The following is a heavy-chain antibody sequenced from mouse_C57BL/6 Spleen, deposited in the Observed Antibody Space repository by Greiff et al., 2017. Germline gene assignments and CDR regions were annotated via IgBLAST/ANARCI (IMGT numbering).Heavy chain of an antibody. Sequence: VQLQQSGAELVKPGASVKISCKASGYAFSSYWMNWVKQRPGKGLEWIGQIYPGDGDTNYNGKFKGKATLTADKSSSTAYMQLSSLTSEDSAVYFCARCTYYSNYDYWGQGTTLTVSS. V-gene: IGHV1-80*01. CDR3: ARCTYYSNYDY. CDR1: GYAFSSYW. CDR2: IYPGDGDT. J-gene: IGHJ2*01. D-gene: IGHD2-5*01.